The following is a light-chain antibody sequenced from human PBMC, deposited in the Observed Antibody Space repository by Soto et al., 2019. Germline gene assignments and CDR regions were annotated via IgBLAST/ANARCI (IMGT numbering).Light chain of an antibody. V-gene: IGKV3-15*01. J-gene: IGKJ4*01. CDR1: HSVSSN. CDR2: GAS. CDR3: QQYNNWPLT. Sequence: EIVITLSPSTLSVSTGERAILSCRASHSVSSNLAWYQQKPGQAPRLLIYGASTRATGIPARFSGSGSGTEFTLTISSLQSEDFAVYYCQQYNNWPLTFGGGTKVDI.